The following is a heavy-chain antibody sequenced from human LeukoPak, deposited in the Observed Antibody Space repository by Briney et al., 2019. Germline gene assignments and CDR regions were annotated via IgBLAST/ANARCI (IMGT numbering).Heavy chain of an antibody. CDR3: AKGDVWYTFES. J-gene: IGHJ4*02. CDR1: GFTFSTYA. V-gene: IGHV3-23*01. Sequence: GGSLRLSCAGSGFTFSTYAMSWVRQAPGKGLEWVSGVSGTGSGTHYADSVKGRFTISRDNSKNSVYLQMNGLGADDTGVYYCAKGDVWYTFESWGQGTPVTVSS. CDR2: VSGTGSGT. D-gene: IGHD6-13*01.